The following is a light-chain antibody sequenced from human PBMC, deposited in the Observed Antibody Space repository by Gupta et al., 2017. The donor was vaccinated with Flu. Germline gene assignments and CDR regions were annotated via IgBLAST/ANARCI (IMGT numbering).Light chain of an antibody. CDR1: QVIIKY. CDR2: DAS. CDR3: QQSDNRPGLT. V-gene: IGKV1-33*01. Sequence: IRMTQSPSSLSPSVGDRVTISCQARQVIIKYLIWSQQKPGEAPKLLIFDASNLETGVPSRFSGSGCGTDFSIIINSRQPEDSATHYCQQSDNRPGLTFGGGPNVAIK. J-gene: IGKJ4*01.